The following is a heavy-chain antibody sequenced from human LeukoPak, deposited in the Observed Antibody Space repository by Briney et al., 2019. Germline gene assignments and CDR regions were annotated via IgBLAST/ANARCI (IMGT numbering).Heavy chain of an antibody. Sequence: SESLSLTCTVSDGSFDDYYWTWIRQPPGKGLEWIGYSGSSKYNPSLKSRLTITVDTSKRHFYLTLSSVTAADTAVYYCARTRRHYYGSGKNLTPWPAGLDVWGQGTTVIVS. CDR1: DGSFDDYY. J-gene: IGHJ6*02. CDR2: SGSS. CDR3: ARTRRHYYGSGKNLTPWPAGLDV. D-gene: IGHD3-10*01. V-gene: IGHV4-59*01.